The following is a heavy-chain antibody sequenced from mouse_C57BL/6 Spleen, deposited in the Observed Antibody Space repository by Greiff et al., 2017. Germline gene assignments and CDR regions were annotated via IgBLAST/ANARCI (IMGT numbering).Heavy chain of an antibody. J-gene: IGHJ1*03. CDR2: INPSNGGT. CDR1: GYTFTSYW. Sequence: QVQLKQPGTELVKPGASVKLSCKASGYTFTSYWMHWVKQRPGPGLAWIGNINPSNGGTNYNEKFKSKATLTVDKSSSTAYMQLSSLTSEDSAVYYCAITTVVSYWYFDVWGTGTTVTVAS. CDR3: AITTVVSYWYFDV. V-gene: IGHV1-53*01. D-gene: IGHD1-1*01.